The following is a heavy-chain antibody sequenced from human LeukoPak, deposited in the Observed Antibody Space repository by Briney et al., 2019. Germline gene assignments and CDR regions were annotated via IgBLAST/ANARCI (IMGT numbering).Heavy chain of an antibody. CDR3: ARLLSSGWYGSDY. V-gene: IGHV1-3*01. CDR2: INADNGNT. D-gene: IGHD6-19*01. Sequence: ASVKVSCKASGYFFTSYAMHWVRQAPGQRLEWMGWINADNGNTEYSQKFQGRVTITRDTSASTAFMELSSLTSEDTAVYYCARLLSSGWYGSDYWGQGTLVTVSS. J-gene: IGHJ4*02. CDR1: GYFFTSYA.